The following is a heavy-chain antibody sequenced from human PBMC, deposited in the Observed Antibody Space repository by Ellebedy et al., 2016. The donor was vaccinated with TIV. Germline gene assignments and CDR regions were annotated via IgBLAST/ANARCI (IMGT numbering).Heavy chain of an antibody. CDR1: GCSISSYY. CDR2: IYYNVST. V-gene: IGHV4-59*01. Sequence: SETLSLTCTVSGCSISSYYWSWIRQRPGKGLEWVGSIYYNVSTNYNPSLTSRVTISVDTSKNQFSLNLSSVTAADTAVYYCARGASNYDFWSGEEDWGQGTLVSVSS. J-gene: IGHJ4*02. CDR3: ARGASNYDFWSGEED. D-gene: IGHD3-3*01.